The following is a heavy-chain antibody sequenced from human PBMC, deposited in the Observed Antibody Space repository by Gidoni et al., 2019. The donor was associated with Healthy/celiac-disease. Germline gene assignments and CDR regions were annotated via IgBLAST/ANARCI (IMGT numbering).Heavy chain of an antibody. J-gene: IGHJ6*03. Sequence: QVQLQESGPGLVKPSGTLSLTCAVSGGPISSSNWWSWVRQPPGKGLEWIGEIYHSGSTNYNPSLKSRVTISVDKSKNQFSLKLSSVTAADTAVYYCARTPAVAGTTQDYYYMDVWGKGTTVTVSS. CDR3: ARTPAVAGTTQDYYYMDV. CDR1: GGPISSSNW. V-gene: IGHV4-4*02. D-gene: IGHD6-19*01. CDR2: IYHSGST.